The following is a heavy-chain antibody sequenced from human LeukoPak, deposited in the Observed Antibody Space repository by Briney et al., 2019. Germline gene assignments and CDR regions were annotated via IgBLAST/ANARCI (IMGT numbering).Heavy chain of an antibody. V-gene: IGHV3-30*18. Sequence: SGKSLRLSCAASGFTFSNYGMHWVRQAPGKGLEWVALISYDGVNKYYADSVKGRFTISRDNSKNTLYLRMNSLRVEDTALYYCAKLRELVTYYYYYGLDVWGQGTTATVSS. D-gene: IGHD1-1*01. CDR1: GFTFSNYG. CDR3: AKLRELVTYYYYYGLDV. J-gene: IGHJ6*02. CDR2: ISYDGVNK.